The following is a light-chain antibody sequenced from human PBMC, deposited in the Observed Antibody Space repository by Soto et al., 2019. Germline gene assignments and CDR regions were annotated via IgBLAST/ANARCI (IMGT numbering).Light chain of an antibody. Sequence: EIVLTQSPATLSLSPGERATLSCRASQSVSSYLAWYQQKPGQAPRLLIYDSSNRATGIPARFSGSGSGTDFTLTISSLDPEDFGVYYCQQRSNWLLTFGGGTKVEIK. J-gene: IGKJ4*01. CDR3: QQRSNWLLT. CDR2: DSS. CDR1: QSVSSY. V-gene: IGKV3-11*01.